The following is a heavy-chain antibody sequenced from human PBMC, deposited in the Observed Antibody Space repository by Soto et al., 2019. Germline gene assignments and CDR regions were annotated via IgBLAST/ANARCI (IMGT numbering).Heavy chain of an antibody. CDR2: ISGSGGST. V-gene: IGHV3-23*01. CDR3: AVYSSGWYEWYFDY. D-gene: IGHD6-19*01. CDR1: GFTFSSYA. J-gene: IGHJ4*02. Sequence: EVQLLESGGGLVQPGGSLRLSCAASGFTFSSYAMSWVRQAPGKGLEWVSAISGSGGSTYYADSVKGRFTISRDNSKNTMYLKMNSLRAEDTAVYYCAVYSSGWYEWYFDYWGQGTLVTVSS.